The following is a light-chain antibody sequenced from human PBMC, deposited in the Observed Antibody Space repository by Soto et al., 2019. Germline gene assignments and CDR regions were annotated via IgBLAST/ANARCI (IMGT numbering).Light chain of an antibody. CDR1: ESVSSSS. V-gene: IGKV3-20*01. CDR3: QQYGHSLWT. CDR2: GAS. Sequence: EIVLTQSPGTLSLSPGERATLSCRASESVSSSSLAWYQQKPGQAPRLLMHGASSRATGIPARFSGSGSGTDFTLTISRLEPEDYAVYYCQQYGHSLWTFGQGTKVDIK. J-gene: IGKJ1*01.